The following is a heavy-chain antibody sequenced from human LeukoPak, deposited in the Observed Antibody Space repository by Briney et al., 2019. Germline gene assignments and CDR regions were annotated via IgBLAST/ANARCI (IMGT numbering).Heavy chain of an antibody. V-gene: IGHV3-23*01. CDR1: GFSFSLYA. CDR2: ISGSGDNT. Sequence: PGGSLRLSCAASGFSFSLYAMNWVRQAPGEGLEWVSAISGSGDNTYYADSVKGHFTISRDNSKNILYLQMNSLRAEDTAVYYCHIYCGGDCYSGGWFDPWGQGTLVTVSS. CDR3: HIYCGGDCYSGGWFDP. D-gene: IGHD2-21*01. J-gene: IGHJ5*02.